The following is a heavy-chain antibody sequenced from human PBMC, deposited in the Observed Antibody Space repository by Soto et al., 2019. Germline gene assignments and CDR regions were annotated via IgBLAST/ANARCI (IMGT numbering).Heavy chain of an antibody. V-gene: IGHV4-59*01. J-gene: IGHJ6*02. D-gene: IGHD3-3*01. CDR2: IYYSGSA. Sequence: PSEPLSLTCTVSGGSISSYYWSWLRQPPGTGLEWRGYIYYSGSATYDPSLKSRVTISVDTSKNQFSLKLSYVTAAETDVYYCARGTGVVTKERYYYYGMDVWGQGTTVTVS. CDR1: GGSISSYY. CDR3: ARGTGVVTKERYYYYGMDV.